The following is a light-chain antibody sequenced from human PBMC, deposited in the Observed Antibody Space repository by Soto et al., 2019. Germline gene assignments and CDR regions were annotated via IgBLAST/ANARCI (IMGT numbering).Light chain of an antibody. CDR2: AAS. CDR1: QGISSW. J-gene: IGKJ4*01. CDR3: QQANSFPFS. Sequence: DIQMTQTPSSVSASVGDRVTITSRASQGISSWLGWYQQKPGKAPKLLIYAASSLQSGVPSRFSGSESGTDFTLTISSLQPEDFATYYCQQANSFPFSFGGGTKVEIK. V-gene: IGKV1D-12*01.